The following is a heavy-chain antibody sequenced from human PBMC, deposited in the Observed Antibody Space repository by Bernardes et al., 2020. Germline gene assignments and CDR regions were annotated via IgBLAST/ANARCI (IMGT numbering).Heavy chain of an antibody. CDR2: ISYSGST. D-gene: IGHD2-21*01. CDR1: GDAMSSRRYC. J-gene: IGHJ4*02. Sequence: PETLCLTCAASGDAMSSRRYCWVCIRQPPGKGLVWIGRISYSGSTNYNPSLKSRVTISVDTSKQQFSLKLSSGTAADTAVYFCARQIDSRHIVVVVSVPRGEPFYFESWGQGALVTVSS. CDR3: ARQIDSRHIVVVVSVPRGEPFYFES. V-gene: IGHV4-39*01.